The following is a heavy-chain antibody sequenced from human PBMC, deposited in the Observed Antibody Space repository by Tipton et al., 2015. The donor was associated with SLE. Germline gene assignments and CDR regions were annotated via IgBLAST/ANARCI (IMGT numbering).Heavy chain of an antibody. J-gene: IGHJ3*02. Sequence: QLVQSGAEVKKPGASVKVSCKASGYTFTSYGISWGRQAPGQGLEWMGWISAYNGNTNYAQKLQGRVTMTTDTSTSTAYMELRSLRSDDTAVYYCAVASGYQYHDAFDIWGQGTMVTVSS. CDR2: ISAYNGNT. CDR3: AVASGYQYHDAFDI. D-gene: IGHD3-3*01. V-gene: IGHV1-18*01. CDR1: GYTFTSYG.